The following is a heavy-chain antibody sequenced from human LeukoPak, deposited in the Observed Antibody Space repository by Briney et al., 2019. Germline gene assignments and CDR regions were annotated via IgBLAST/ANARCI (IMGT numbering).Heavy chain of an antibody. CDR2: INHSGST. CDR1: GGSFSGYY. J-gene: IGHJ6*03. CDR3: ARPHRKHYGSGGYARTDYYYYYYMDV. V-gene: IGHV4-34*01. Sequence: PSETLSLTCAVYGGSFSGYYWSWIRQPPGKGLEWIGEINHSGSTNYNPSLKSRVTISVDTSKNQFSLKLSSVTAADTAVYYCARPHRKHYGSGGYARTDYYYYYYMDVWGKGTTVTISS. D-gene: IGHD3-10*01.